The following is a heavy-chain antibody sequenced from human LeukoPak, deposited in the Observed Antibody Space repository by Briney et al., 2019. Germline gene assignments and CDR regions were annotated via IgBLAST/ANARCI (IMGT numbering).Heavy chain of an antibody. CDR3: ARQSDCSSTSCYSGFDP. J-gene: IGHJ5*02. V-gene: IGHV4-39*01. D-gene: IGHD2-2*01. Sequence: SETLSLTCTVSGGSISSSSYYWGWIRQPPGKGLEWIGSIYYSGSTYYNPSLKSRVTISVDTSKNQFSLKLSSLIAADTAVYYCARQSDCSSTSCYSGFDPWGQGTLVTLSS. CDR2: IYYSGST. CDR1: GGSISSSSYY.